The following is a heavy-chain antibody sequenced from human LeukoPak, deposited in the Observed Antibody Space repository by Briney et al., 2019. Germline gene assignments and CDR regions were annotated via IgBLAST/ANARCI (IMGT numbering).Heavy chain of an antibody. Sequence: GGAVRLSRAASGSTFRNYWMHGVGQAPAKGLEGVAVISDDGSNKYYAHPVKGRYTTSRDNSKNALCLQMNSLRAEGTVVYYCARDGRGYSYGYYFDDWGQGTLVTVSS. CDR3: ARDGRGYSYGYYFDD. J-gene: IGHJ4*02. CDR2: ISDDGSNK. CDR1: GSTFRNYW. V-gene: IGHV3-30*05. D-gene: IGHD5-18*01.